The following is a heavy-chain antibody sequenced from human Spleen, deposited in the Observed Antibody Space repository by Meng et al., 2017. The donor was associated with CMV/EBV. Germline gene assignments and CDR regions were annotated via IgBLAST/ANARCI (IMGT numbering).Heavy chain of an antibody. D-gene: IGHD6-19*01. CDR1: GFTFSSYE. V-gene: IGHV3-48*03. J-gene: IGHJ6*02. CDR3: ARDSRGSGWYDGGMDV. Sequence: GESLKISCAASGFTFSSYEMNWVRQAPGKGLEWVSYISSRGSTIYYADSVKGRFTISRDNANNSLYLQMNSLRAEDTAVYYCARDSRGSGWYDGGMDVWGQGTTVTVSS. CDR2: ISSRGSTI.